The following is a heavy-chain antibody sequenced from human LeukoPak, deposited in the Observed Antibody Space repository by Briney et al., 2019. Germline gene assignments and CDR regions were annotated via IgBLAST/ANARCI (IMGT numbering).Heavy chain of an antibody. CDR2: INPNSGGT. CDR1: GYTFTGYY. Sequence: ASVKVSCKASGYTFTGYYMHWVRQAPGQGLEWMGWINPNSGGTNYTQKFQGRVTMTRDTSISTAHMELSRLRSDDTAVYYCARDYYYMDVWGKGTTVTVSS. V-gene: IGHV1-2*02. J-gene: IGHJ6*03. CDR3: ARDYYYMDV.